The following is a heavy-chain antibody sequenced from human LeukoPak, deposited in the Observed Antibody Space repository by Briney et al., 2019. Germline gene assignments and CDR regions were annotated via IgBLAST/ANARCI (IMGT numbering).Heavy chain of an antibody. CDR3: ARDRGYDFWSGYYTYNWFDP. CDR1: GYTFTGYY. D-gene: IGHD3-3*01. J-gene: IGHJ5*02. CDR2: INPNSGGT. Sequence: ASVKVSCKASGYTFTGYYMHWVRQAPGQGLEWMGWINPNSGGTNYAQKFQGRVTMTRDTSISTAYMELSRLRSDDTAVYYCARDRGYDFWSGYYTYNWFDPWGQGTLVTVSS. V-gene: IGHV1-2*02.